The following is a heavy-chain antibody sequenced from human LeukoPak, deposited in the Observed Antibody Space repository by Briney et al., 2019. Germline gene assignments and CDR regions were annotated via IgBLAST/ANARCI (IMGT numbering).Heavy chain of an antibody. D-gene: IGHD2-2*02. CDR3: ATVVPGAILWYFDL. Sequence: ASVKVSCKVSGYTLTELSMHWVRQAPGKGLEWVGGFDAEDGETIYAQKFQGRVTITEDTSTDTAYMELSSLRSEDTALYYRATVVPGAILWYFDLWGRGTLVTVSS. V-gene: IGHV1-24*01. CDR2: FDAEDGET. CDR1: GYTLTELS. J-gene: IGHJ2*01.